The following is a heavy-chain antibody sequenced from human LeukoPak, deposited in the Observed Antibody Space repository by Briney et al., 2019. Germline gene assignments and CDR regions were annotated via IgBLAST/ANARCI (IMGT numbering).Heavy chain of an antibody. CDR1: GGSFSGYY. CDR2: INHSGST. J-gene: IGHJ4*02. D-gene: IGHD6-19*01. Sequence: PSETLSLTCAVYGGSFSGYYWSWIRQPPGKGLEWIGEINHSGSTNYNPSLKSRVTISVDTSKNQFSLKLSSVTAADTAVYYCARRGRGGRYYFDYWGQGTLVTVSS. V-gene: IGHV4-34*01. CDR3: ARRGRGGRYYFDY.